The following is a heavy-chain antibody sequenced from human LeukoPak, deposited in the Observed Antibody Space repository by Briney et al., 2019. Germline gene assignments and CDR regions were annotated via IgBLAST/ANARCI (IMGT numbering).Heavy chain of an antibody. CDR2: IYYSGST. CDR1: GGSISSYY. J-gene: IGHJ4*02. CDR3: ARIIAAAGTFDFDY. Sequence: SETLSLTCTVSGGSISSYYWSWLRQPPGKGLEWIGYIYYSGSTNYNPSLKSRVTISVDTSKNQFSLKLSSVTAADTAVYYCARIIAAAGTFDFDYWGQGTLVTVSS. V-gene: IGHV4-59*01. D-gene: IGHD6-13*01.